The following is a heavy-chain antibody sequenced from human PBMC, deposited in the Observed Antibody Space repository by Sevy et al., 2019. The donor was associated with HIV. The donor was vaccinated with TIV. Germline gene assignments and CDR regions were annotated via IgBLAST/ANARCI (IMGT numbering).Heavy chain of an antibody. D-gene: IGHD4-17*01. CDR2: ISNSGTTI. CDR1: GFTFSSYE. Sequence: QLGGSLRLSCAASGFTFSSYEMNWVRQAPGKGLEWVSYISNSGTTISYSDSVRGRFSISRDNARNSLYLQTNSLRAEDTAVYYCARDLPPSATTVAHFDYWGQGTLVTVSS. J-gene: IGHJ4*02. CDR3: ARDLPPSATTVAHFDY. V-gene: IGHV3-48*03.